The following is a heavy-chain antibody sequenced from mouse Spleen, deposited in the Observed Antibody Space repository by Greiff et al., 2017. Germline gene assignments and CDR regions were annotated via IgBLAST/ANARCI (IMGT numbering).Heavy chain of an antibody. CDR1: GFTFSSYG. J-gene: IGHJ3*01. Sequence: EVKLVESGGGLVKPGGSLKLSCAASGFTFSSYGMSWVRQTPEKRLEWVATISGGGSYTYYPDSVKGRFTISRDNAKNNLYLQMSSLRSEDTALYYCARREDGYEGFAYWGQGTLVTVSA. CDR3: ARREDGYEGFAY. D-gene: IGHD2-2*01. V-gene: IGHV5-9-2*01. CDR2: ISGGGSYT.